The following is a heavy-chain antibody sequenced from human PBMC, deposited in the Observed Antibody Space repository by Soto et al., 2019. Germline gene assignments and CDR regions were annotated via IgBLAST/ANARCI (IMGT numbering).Heavy chain of an antibody. D-gene: IGHD3-10*01. CDR3: ARASNYYGSGSYLYPGSYGIDV. J-gene: IGHJ6*02. CDR1: GGSISSGDYY. CDR2: IYYSGST. Sequence: SETLSLTCTVSGGSISSGDYYWSWIRQPPGKGLEWIGYIYYSGSTYYNPSLKSRVTISVDTSKNQFSLKLSSVTAADTAVYYCARASNYYGSGSYLYPGSYGIDVWGQGTTVTVSS. V-gene: IGHV4-30-4*01.